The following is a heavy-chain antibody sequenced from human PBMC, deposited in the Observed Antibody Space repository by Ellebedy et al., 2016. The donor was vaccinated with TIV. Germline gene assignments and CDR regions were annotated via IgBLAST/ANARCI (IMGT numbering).Heavy chain of an antibody. D-gene: IGHD6-19*01. J-gene: IGHJ4*02. CDR2: ISSDGISQ. V-gene: IGHV3-30*18. Sequence: GESLKISCAASGFTFRTYGMHWVRQAPGKGLEWVAVISSDGISQNYADSVKGRFTISRDNSKNTLFLQMNSLRPDDTAVYYCAKELGRWLDYFDYWGQGALVTVSS. CDR3: AKELGRWLDYFDY. CDR1: GFTFRTYG.